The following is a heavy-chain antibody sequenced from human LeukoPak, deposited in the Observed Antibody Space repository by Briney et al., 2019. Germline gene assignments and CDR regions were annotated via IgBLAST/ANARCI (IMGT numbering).Heavy chain of an antibody. CDR2: IGISGGGI. CDR1: GFTFSYYT. CDR3: AGGRYYFEY. Sequence: GGSLRLSCAASGFTFSYYTMYWVRQAPGKGLEWVSIIGISGGGIHYADSVKGRFTISRDNAKNTLYLQMNNLRAEDTAVYYCAGGRYYFEYWGQGTLVTVSS. V-gene: IGHV3-23*01. D-gene: IGHD3-3*01. J-gene: IGHJ4*02.